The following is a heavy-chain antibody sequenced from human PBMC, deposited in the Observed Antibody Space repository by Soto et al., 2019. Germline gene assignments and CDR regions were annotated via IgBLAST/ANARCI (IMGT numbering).Heavy chain of an antibody. CDR3: ARDGSPGSNTVSDF. V-gene: IGHV4-59*01. CDR2: IYYSGST. CDR1: GGTIVGFY. J-gene: IGHJ4*01. D-gene: IGHD2-2*01. Sequence: SQLMCPRRSVFGGTIVGFYWRWIRQPPGKGLEWIGYIYYSGSTNYNPSLKSRVTISVDTSKNQFSLKLSSVTAADTAVYYCARDGSPGSNTVSDFRVHRTLVTVSP.